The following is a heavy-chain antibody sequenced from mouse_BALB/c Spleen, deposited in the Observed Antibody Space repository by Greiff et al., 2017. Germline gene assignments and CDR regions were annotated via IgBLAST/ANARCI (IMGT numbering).Heavy chain of an antibody. V-gene: IGHV5-17*02. CDR2: ISSGSSTI. D-gene: IGHD1-1*01. J-gene: IGHJ4*01. CDR1: GFTFSSFG. CDR3: ARGHYGSRGNDYYAMDY. Sequence: EVHLVESGGGLVQPGGSRKLSCAASGFTFSSFGMHWVRQAPEKGLEWVAYISSGSSTIYYADTVKGRFTISRDNPKNTLFLQMTSLRSEDTAMYYCARGHYGSRGNDYYAMDYWGQGTSVTVSS.